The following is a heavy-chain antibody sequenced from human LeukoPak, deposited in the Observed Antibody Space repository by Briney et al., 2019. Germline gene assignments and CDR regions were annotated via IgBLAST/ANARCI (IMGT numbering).Heavy chain of an antibody. CDR3: ASSSSPDWYFDL. CDR1: GGSISSGSYS. V-gene: IGHV4-61*01. Sequence: SETLSLTCAVSGGSISSGSYSWSWIRQPPGKGLEWIGYICYSGSTNYNPSLKSRVTISVDTSKNQFSLKLSSVTAADTAVYYCASSSSPDWYFDLWGRGTLVTVSS. D-gene: IGHD6-6*01. J-gene: IGHJ2*01. CDR2: ICYSGST.